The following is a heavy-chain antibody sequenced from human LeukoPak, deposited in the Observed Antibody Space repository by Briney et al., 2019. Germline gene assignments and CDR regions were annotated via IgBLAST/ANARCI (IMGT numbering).Heavy chain of an antibody. Sequence: GTSLRLFCEASGFTFSHLGMHWVRQAPGKGLEWVAVIGSDATNQYYGDSVKGRFTISRDNFKKTVSLQMDSLRAEDTAVYYCAKVAQRGFDYSNSLEHWGQGSLVTVSS. D-gene: IGHD4-11*01. CDR1: GFTFSHLG. CDR3: AKVAQRGFDYSNSLEH. J-gene: IGHJ4*02. CDR2: IGSDATNQ. V-gene: IGHV3-33*06.